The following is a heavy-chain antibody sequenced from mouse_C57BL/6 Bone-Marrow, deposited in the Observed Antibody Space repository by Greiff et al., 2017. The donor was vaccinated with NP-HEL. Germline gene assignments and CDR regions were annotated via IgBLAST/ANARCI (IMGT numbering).Heavy chain of an antibody. J-gene: IGHJ3*01. CDR1: GYTFTSYG. CDR3: AREDGTY. D-gene: IGHD2-3*01. V-gene: IGHV1-81*01. Sequence: QVQLQQSGAELARPGASVKLSCKASGYTFTSYGISWVKQRTGQGLEWIGEIHPRSGNTYYNEKFKGKATLTADKSSSTAYMELRSLTSEDSAVYFCAREDGTYWGQGTLVTVSA. CDR2: IHPRSGNT.